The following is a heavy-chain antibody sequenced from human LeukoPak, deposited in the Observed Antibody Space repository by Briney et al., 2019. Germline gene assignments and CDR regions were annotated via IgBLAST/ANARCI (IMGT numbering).Heavy chain of an antibody. CDR1: GYTFTGYY. CDR2: INPNSGGT. J-gene: IGHJ3*02. V-gene: IGHV1-2*02. CDR3: ARKLYGSGTFDI. Sequence: ASVKVSCKASGYTFTGYYMHWVRQAPGQGLEWMGWINPNSGGTNYAQKFQGRVTMTRDTSISTAYMELSRLRSDDTAVYYCARKLYGSGTFDIWGQGTMVTVSS. D-gene: IGHD3-10*01.